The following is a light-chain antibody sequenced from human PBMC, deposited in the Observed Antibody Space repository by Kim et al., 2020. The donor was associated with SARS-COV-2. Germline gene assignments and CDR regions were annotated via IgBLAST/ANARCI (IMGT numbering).Light chain of an antibody. J-gene: IGKJ2*01. CDR2: DAS. Sequence: LSPEARATLYCRGSQSVSSYLAWYQQKPGQAPRLLIYDASNRATGIPARFSGSGSGTDFTLTISSLEPEDFAVYYCQQRSNWPPYTFGQGTKLEI. V-gene: IGKV3-11*01. CDR3: QQRSNWPPYT. CDR1: QSVSSY.